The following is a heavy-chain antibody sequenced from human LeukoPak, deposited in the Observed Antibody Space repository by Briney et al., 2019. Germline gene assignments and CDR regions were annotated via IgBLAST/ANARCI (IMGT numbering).Heavy chain of an antibody. Sequence: PGGSLRLSCAASGFXVSSNYMSWVRQAPGKGLEWVSVIYSGGTTYYADSVKGRFTISRDNSKNTLYLQMSSLRAEVTAVYYCARLTVTYYFDYWGQGTLVTVSS. D-gene: IGHD4-17*01. CDR2: IYSGGTT. CDR3: ARLTVTYYFDY. CDR1: GFXVSSNY. J-gene: IGHJ4*02. V-gene: IGHV3-53*01.